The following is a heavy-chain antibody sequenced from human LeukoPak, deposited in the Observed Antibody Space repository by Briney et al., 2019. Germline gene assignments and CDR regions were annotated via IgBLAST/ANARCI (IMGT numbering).Heavy chain of an antibody. Sequence: GASVKVSCKASGYTFTSYDINWVRQATGQGLEWMGWMNPNSGNTGYAQKFQGRVTITRNTSISTAYMELSSLRSEDTAVYYCARGGYYYDSSGYYFSYWGQGTLVTVSS. CDR1: GYTFTSYD. J-gene: IGHJ4*02. CDR3: ARGGYYYDSSGYYFSY. CDR2: MNPNSGNT. D-gene: IGHD3-22*01. V-gene: IGHV1-8*01.